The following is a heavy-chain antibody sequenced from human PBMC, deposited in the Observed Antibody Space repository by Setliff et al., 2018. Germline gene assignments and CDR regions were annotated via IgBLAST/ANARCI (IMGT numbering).Heavy chain of an antibody. CDR2: ISRGSGDT. V-gene: IGHV1-3*01. D-gene: IGHD3-3*01. CDR3: ARDDDDFYSGYPYMDV. J-gene: IGHJ6*03. Sequence: ASVKVSCKASGYTFTNYPIHWVRQAPGQRLEWMGWISRGSGDTKYSRKFQGRVTITRDTSASTAYMELSRLTYEDTAVYYCARDDDDFYSGYPYMDVWGKGTTVTVSS. CDR1: GYTFTNYP.